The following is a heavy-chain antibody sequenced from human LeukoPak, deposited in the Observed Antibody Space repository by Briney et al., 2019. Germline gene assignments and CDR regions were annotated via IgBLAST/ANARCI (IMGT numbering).Heavy chain of an antibody. V-gene: IGHV4-38-2*02. D-gene: IGHD1-7*01. Sequence: SETLSLTCNVSGYSISSGYYWGWIRQPPGKGLEYIGSIFHTGSADYNPSLKSRVTISVDTSKNQFSLKLSSVTAADTAVYYCARVYNWNSSGLGAPRDWGRGTQVTVSS. CDR1: GYSISSGYY. J-gene: IGHJ1*01. CDR2: IFHTGSA. CDR3: ARVYNWNSSGLGAPRD.